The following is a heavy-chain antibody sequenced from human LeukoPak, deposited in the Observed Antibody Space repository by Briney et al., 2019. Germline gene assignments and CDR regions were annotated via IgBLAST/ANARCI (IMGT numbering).Heavy chain of an antibody. J-gene: IGHJ6*02. CDR3: ARHDKDSSSWRFGMDV. D-gene: IGHD6-13*01. Sequence: GESLQISCKGSGYSFTSYWIGWVRQMPGKGLEWMGIVYPGDSDTRYSPSFQGQVTISADKSISTAYLQWSSLKASDTAMYYCARHDKDSSSWRFGMDVWGQGTTVTVSS. CDR2: VYPGDSDT. CDR1: GYSFTSYW. V-gene: IGHV5-51*01.